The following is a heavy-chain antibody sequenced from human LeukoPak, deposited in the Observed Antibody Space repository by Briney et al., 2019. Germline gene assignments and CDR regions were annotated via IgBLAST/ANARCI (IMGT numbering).Heavy chain of an antibody. CDR3: ARDRARYFAWFPGIDAFDI. J-gene: IGHJ3*02. D-gene: IGHD3-9*01. CDR1: GFTFSSYW. CDR2: IKHDGSEK. V-gene: IGHV3-7*01. Sequence: GGSLRLSCAASGFTFSSYWMSWVRQAPGKGLEWVANIKHDGSEKYYVGSVKGRFSISRDNAKNSLYLQRNSLRAEDTAVYYCARDRARYFAWFPGIDAFDIWGQGTMVTVSS.